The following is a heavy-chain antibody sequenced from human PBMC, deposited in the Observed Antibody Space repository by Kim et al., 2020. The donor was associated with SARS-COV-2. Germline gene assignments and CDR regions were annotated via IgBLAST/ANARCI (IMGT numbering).Heavy chain of an antibody. Sequence: SETLSLTCAVYGGSFSGYYWSWIRQPPGKGLEWIGEINHSGSTNYNPSLKSRVTISVDTSKNQFSLKLSSVTAADTAVYYCARGAEPDHFDWLLYNYFQHWGQGTLVTVSS. V-gene: IGHV4-34*01. D-gene: IGHD3-9*01. CDR3: ARGAEPDHFDWLLYNYFQH. J-gene: IGHJ1*01. CDR2: INHSGST. CDR1: GGSFSGYY.